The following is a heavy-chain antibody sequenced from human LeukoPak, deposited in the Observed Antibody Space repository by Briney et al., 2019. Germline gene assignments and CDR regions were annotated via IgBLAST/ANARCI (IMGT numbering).Heavy chain of an antibody. CDR1: GGTFSSYA. V-gene: IGHV1-69*13. CDR3: ARAPVALEPRWYFDL. CDR2: IIPIFGTA. Sequence: ASVKVSCKASGGTFSSYAISWVRQAPGQGLEWMGGIIPIFGTANYAQKFQGRVTITADESTSTAYMELSSLRSEDTAVYYCARAPVALEPRWYFDLWGRGTLVTVSS. J-gene: IGHJ2*01. D-gene: IGHD6-19*01.